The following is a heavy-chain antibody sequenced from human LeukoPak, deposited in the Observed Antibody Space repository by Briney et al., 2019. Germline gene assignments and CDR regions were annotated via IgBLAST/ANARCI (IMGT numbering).Heavy chain of an antibody. J-gene: IGHJ5*02. Sequence: SETLSLTCAVYGGSFSGYYWSWIRQPPGKGLEWIGKINHSGSTNYNPSLKSRVTISVDTSKNQFSLKLSSVTAADTAVYYCARPYSYGPVGWFDPWGQGTLVTVSS. D-gene: IGHD5-18*01. V-gene: IGHV4-34*01. CDR3: ARPYSYGPVGWFDP. CDR1: GGSFSGYY. CDR2: INHSGST.